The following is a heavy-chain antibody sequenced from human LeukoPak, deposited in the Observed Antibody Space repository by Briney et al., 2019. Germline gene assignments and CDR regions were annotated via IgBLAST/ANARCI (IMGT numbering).Heavy chain of an antibody. J-gene: IGHJ4*02. V-gene: IGHV3-23*01. CDR3: AKDDGAYYDSSGSYFDY. CDR2: ISGSGGST. CDR1: GFTFSSYA. Sequence: GGSLRLSCAASGFTFSSYAMSWVRQAPGKGLEWVSAISGSGGSTYYADSVKGRFTISRDNSKNTLYLQMNSLRAEDTAVYYCAKDDGAYYDSSGSYFDYWGQGTLVTVSS. D-gene: IGHD3-22*01.